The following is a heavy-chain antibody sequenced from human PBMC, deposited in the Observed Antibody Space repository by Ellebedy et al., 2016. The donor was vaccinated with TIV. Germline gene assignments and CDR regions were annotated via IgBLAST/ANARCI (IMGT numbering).Heavy chain of an antibody. CDR1: GFTFSSYS. J-gene: IGHJ4*02. V-gene: IGHV3-7*01. D-gene: IGHD1-26*01. CDR2: IKQDGSEK. CDR3: AREVGADSFDY. Sequence: GESLKISXAASGFTFSSYSMNWVRQAPGKGLEWVANIKQDGSEKYYVDSVKGRFTISRDNAKNSLYLQMNSLRAEDTAVYYCAREVGADSFDYWGQGTLVTVTS.